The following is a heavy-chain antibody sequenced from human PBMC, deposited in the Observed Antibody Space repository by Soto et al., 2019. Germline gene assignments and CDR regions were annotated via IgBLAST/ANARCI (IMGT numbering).Heavy chain of an antibody. J-gene: IGHJ4*02. CDR2: ISGSGGST. V-gene: IGHV3-23*01. Sequence: VGSLRLSCAASGFTFSSYAMSWVRQAPGKGLEWVSAISGSGGSTYYADSVKGRFTISRDNSKNTLYLQMNSLRAEDTAVYYCAKGRGSPTYYYDSSGDSCNFDYWGQGTLVTVSS. D-gene: IGHD3-22*01. CDR1: GFTFSSYA. CDR3: AKGRGSPTYYYDSSGDSCNFDY.